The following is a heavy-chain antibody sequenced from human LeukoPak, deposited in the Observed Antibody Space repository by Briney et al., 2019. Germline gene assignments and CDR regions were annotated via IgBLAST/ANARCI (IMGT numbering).Heavy chain of an antibody. V-gene: IGHV3-74*01. CDR1: GFTFSSYW. J-gene: IGHJ4*02. CDR2: INSDGSST. D-gene: IGHD6-13*01. Sequence: GGSLRLSCAASGFTFSSYWMHWVRQAPGKGLVWVSRINSDGSSTSYADSVKGRFTISRDNAKNTLYLQMNSLRAEDTAVYYCASGWQQVGFDYCGQGTLVTVSS. CDR3: ASGWQQVGFDY.